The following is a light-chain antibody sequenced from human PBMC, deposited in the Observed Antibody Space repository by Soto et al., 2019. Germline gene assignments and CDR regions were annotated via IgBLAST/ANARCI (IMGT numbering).Light chain of an antibody. V-gene: IGLV1-44*01. CDR1: SSNIGSNN. CDR2: SNN. Sequence: QSVLTQPPSASGTPGQRVTISCSGSSSNIGSNNVNWYQQLPGTAPKLLIYSNNQRPSGVPDRFSGSKSGTSASLAISGLQSEDEADDYCAAWDDRRHVVFGVGTKLTVL. CDR3: AAWDDRRHVV. J-gene: IGLJ2*01.